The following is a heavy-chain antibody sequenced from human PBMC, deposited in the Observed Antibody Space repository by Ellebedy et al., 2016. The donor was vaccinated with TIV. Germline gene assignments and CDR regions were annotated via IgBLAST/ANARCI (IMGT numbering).Heavy chain of an antibody. CDR1: GGSIRTSIYY. V-gene: IGHV4-39*07. J-gene: IGHJ4*02. CDR3: ARDEYNISWFKY. D-gene: IGHD6-13*01. Sequence: MPSETLSLTCTVSGGSIRTSIYYWGWIRQRPGKGLEWIVTLSYSGSTYYNPSLKSRVTISVDTSKNQFSLKLSSMTAADAAVYYCARDEYNISWFKYWGQGTLVTVSS. CDR2: LSYSGST.